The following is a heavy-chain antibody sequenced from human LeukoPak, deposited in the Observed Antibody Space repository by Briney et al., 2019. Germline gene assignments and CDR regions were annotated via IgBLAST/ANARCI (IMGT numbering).Heavy chain of an antibody. J-gene: IGHJ4*02. CDR3: ATVSRAAFDS. D-gene: IGHD2-15*01. Sequence: GGSLRLSCAASGFTFSSYSMNWVRQAPGKGLEWVSSISSSSSYIYYADSVKGRFNMSRDNAKNSLYLQMNSLRAEDTAVYYCATVSRAAFDSWGQGTLVTVSS. CDR1: GFTFSSYS. V-gene: IGHV3-21*01. CDR2: ISSSSSYI.